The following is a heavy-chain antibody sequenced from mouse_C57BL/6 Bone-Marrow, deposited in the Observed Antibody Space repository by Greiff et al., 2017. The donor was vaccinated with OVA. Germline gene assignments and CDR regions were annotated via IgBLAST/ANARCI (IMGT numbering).Heavy chain of an antibody. CDR1: GTTFTGNG. D-gene: IGHD2-3*01. CDR3: ARCYDGYFFAY. V-gene: IGHV1-7*01. CDR2: INLRGGCT. Sequence: VQLVESGAELAKPGASVRMSGKASGTTFTGNGRHGEKQRLGQGRDGIGYINLRGGCTKSNQKFKEKATLTADKSSCTAYMQLSSLTYEDSAVYYCARCYDGYFFAYWGQGTTLTVSS. J-gene: IGHJ2*01.